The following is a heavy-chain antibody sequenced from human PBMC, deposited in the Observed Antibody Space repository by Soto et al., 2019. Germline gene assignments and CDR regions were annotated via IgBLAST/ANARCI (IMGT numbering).Heavy chain of an antibody. CDR1: GFTFSRYA. V-gene: IGHV3-64D*06. CDR2: ISSNGEKT. CDR3: VKSATIAAAATDYFDY. Sequence: PGGSLRLSCSVSGFTFSRYAMHWVRQAPGKGLEYVSGISSNGEKTYYADPVKGRFTISRDNSKNTLYLQMSSLRGEDTALYHCVKSATIAAAATDYFDYWGQGILVTVSS. J-gene: IGHJ4*02. D-gene: IGHD6-25*01.